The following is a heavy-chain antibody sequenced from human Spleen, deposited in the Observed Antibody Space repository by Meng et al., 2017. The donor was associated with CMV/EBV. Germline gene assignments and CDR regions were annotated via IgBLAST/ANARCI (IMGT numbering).Heavy chain of an antibody. CDR2: IYSGDSDT. V-gene: IGHV5-51*01. D-gene: IGHD3-10*01. CDR3: ARTYYYGSGTYYYGRDV. J-gene: IGHJ6*02. Sequence: GESLKISCKGSGYSFTSYWIGWVRQMPGKGLEWMGIIYSGDSDTRYSPSFQGQVTISADKSISTAYLQWSSLKASDTAMYYCARTYYYGSGTYYYGRDVWGQGTTVTVSS. CDR1: GYSFTSYW.